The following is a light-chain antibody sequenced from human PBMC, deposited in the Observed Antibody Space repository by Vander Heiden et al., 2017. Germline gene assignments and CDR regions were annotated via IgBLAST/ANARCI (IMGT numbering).Light chain of an antibody. Sequence: DIQMTQSPSSLSASVGDRVTITCQASQDISNYLNWYQQKPGKAPKLLIYDASNSVTGVPSTLSGSGSGTDFTLSMMSLQPEDVATYYCLGYDTLRHTFGAGTKVEIK. CDR3: LGYDTLRHT. CDR1: QDISNY. J-gene: IGKJ4*01. V-gene: IGKV1-33*01. CDR2: DAS.